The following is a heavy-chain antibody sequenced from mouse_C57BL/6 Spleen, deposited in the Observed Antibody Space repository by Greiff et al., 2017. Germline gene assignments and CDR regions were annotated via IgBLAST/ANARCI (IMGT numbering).Heavy chain of an antibody. CDR1: GFNISDYY. D-gene: IGHD4-1*01. CDR3: GSDLNWDPSFDY. CDR2: IDPEDGET. J-gene: IGHJ2*01. Sequence: VQLQQSGAELVKPGASVKLSCTASGFNISDYYMHWVKQRTEQGLEWIGRIDPEDGETQYDPKFQGKATITADTSSNTAYMQLSSLTSEDSAVYYEGSDLNWDPSFDYWGQGTTLTVSS. V-gene: IGHV14-2*01.